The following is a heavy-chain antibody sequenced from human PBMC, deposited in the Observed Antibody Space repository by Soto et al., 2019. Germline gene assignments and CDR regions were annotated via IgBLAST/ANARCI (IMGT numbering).Heavy chain of an antibody. CDR2: ISYDGSNK. CDR1: GFTFSSYA. D-gene: IGHD2-21*02. CDR3: ARYIVVVTATYAYDS. V-gene: IGHV3-30-3*01. Sequence: PGGSLRLSCAASGFTFSSYAMHWVRQAPGKGLEWVAVISYDGSNKYYADSVKGRFTISRDNSKNTLYLQMNSLRAEDTAVYYCARYIVVVTATYAYDSWGQGTMVTVSS. J-gene: IGHJ3*02.